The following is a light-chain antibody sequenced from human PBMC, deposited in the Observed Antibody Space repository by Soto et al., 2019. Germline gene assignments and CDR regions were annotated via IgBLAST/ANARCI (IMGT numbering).Light chain of an antibody. CDR3: QSYDSSLSGYV. V-gene: IGLV1-40*01. CDR2: GNS. Sequence: SVLTQPPSLSGAPGQRVTISCTGSSSNIGAGYDVHWYQQLPGTAPKLLIYGNSNRPSGVPDRFSVSKSGTSASLAITGLQAEDEADYYCQSYDSSLSGYVFGTGTKVTVL. J-gene: IGLJ1*01. CDR1: SSNIGAGYD.